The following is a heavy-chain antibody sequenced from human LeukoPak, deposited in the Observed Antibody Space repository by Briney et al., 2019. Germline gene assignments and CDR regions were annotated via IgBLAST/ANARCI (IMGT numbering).Heavy chain of an antibody. V-gene: IGHV1-69*04. CDR3: ARDRWELPYYFDY. CDR2: IIPILGIA. D-gene: IGHD1-26*01. CDR1: GGTFSSYA. Sequence: ASVKVSCKASGGTFSSYAISWVRQAPGQGLEWMGRIIPILGIANYAQKLQGRVTMTTDTSTSTAYMELRSLRSDDTAVYYCARDRWELPYYFDYWGQGTLVTVSS. J-gene: IGHJ4*02.